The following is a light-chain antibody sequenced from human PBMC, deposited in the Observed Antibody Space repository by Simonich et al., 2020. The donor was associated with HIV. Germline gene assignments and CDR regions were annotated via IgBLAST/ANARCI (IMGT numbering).Light chain of an antibody. V-gene: IGLV6-57*01. Sequence: NFMLTQPHSVSESPGKTVTISCTRSSGSIASNYVQWYQQRPDSSPTTVIYEDNQRPAGVPDRFSGSIDSSSNSASLTISGLKTEDEADYYCQSYDSSIRVFGGGTKLTVL. CDR2: EDN. J-gene: IGLJ3*02. CDR1: SGSIASNY. CDR3: QSYDSSIRV.